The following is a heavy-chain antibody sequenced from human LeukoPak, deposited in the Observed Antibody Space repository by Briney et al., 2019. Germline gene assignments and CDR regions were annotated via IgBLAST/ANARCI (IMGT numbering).Heavy chain of an antibody. CDR1: GGSISSYY. CDR3: ARARSTFLFDY. J-gene: IGHJ4*02. V-gene: IGHV4-59*01. Sequence: SETLSLICTVPGGSISSYYWSWIRQPPGKGLEWIGYIYYSGSTNYNPSLKSRVTISVDTSKNQFSLKLSSVTAADTAVYYCARARSTFLFDYWGQGTLVTVSS. D-gene: IGHD2-2*01. CDR2: IYYSGST.